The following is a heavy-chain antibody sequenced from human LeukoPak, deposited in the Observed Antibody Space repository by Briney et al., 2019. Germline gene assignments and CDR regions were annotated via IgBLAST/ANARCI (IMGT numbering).Heavy chain of an antibody. D-gene: IGHD3-22*01. J-gene: IGHJ6*02. CDR1: GFTFSSYA. V-gene: IGHV3-30*04. CDR3: ARDHPYDSSGYDYYYYYYGMDV. Sequence: GGSLRLSCAASGFTFSSYAMHWVRQAPGKGLDWVAVISNDGSKKYYADSVKGRFTISRDNSKNTLSLQVSSLRAEDTAVYYCARDHPYDSSGYDYYYYYYGMDVWGQGTTVTVSS. CDR2: ISNDGSKK.